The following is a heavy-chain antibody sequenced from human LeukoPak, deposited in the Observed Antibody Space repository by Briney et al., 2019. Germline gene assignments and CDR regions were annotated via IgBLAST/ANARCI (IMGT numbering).Heavy chain of an antibody. Sequence: SETLSLTCTVSGGSISSGGYYWSWIRQHPGKGLEWIGYIYYSGSTYYNPSLKSRVTISVDTSKNQFSLKLSSVTAADTAVYYCASHILNWNYFDPWGPGTLVTVS. CDR2: IYYSGST. CDR3: ASHILNWNYFDP. D-gene: IGHD1-7*01. CDR1: GGSISSGGYY. J-gene: IGHJ5*02. V-gene: IGHV4-31*03.